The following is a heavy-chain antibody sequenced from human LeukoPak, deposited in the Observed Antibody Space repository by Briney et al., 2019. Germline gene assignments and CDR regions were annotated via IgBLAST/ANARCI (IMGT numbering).Heavy chain of an antibody. D-gene: IGHD3-22*01. CDR2: IWFDGIRK. J-gene: IGHJ3*02. CDR1: GFTFSNYG. V-gene: IGHV3-33*01. Sequence: PGGSLRLSCAASGFTFSNYGMHWVRQVPGKELEWVAAIWFDGIRKYYADSVKGRLTISRDNSKNTLYLQMNSLRAEDTAVYYCARDLEDSSPFGAFDMWGQGTMVTVSS. CDR3: ARDLEDSSPFGAFDM.